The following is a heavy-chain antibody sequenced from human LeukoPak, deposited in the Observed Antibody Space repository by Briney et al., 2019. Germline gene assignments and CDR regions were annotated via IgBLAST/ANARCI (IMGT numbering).Heavy chain of an antibody. D-gene: IGHD2-15*01. CDR2: IDPSDSYT. CDR1: GYRFTSYW. J-gene: IGHJ6*04. Sequence: GESLQISCQGSGYRFTSYWISWVRQLPGKGLEWMGRIDPSDSYTNYSPSFQGHVTISADKSISTAYLQWSSLKASDTAMYYCARLSHIYCSGGSCAYYYGMDVWGKGTTVTVSS. CDR3: ARLSHIYCSGGSCAYYYGMDV. V-gene: IGHV5-10-1*01.